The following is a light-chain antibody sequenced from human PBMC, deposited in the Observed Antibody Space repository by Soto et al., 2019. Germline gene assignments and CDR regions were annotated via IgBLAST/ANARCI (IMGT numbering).Light chain of an antibody. CDR3: ATWDISLSAV. Sequence: QSVLTQPPSVSAAPGQKVTISCSGDSSDIGDSYVSWYQHLPGTAPKLLIYDNSKRPSGIPGRFSGSKSGTSATLAITGLQTGDEANYYCATWDISLSAVFGGGTKLTVL. CDR2: DNS. J-gene: IGLJ3*02. V-gene: IGLV1-51*01. CDR1: SSDIGDSY.